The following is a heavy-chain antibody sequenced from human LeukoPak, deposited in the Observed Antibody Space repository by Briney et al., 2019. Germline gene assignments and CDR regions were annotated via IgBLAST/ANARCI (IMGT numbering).Heavy chain of an antibody. CDR2: IGSSGDIT. J-gene: IGHJ4*02. CDR1: GFTFSSYA. CDR3: AKDVDNGDYVVY. D-gene: IGHD4-17*01. V-gene: IGHV3-23*01. Sequence: GGSLRLSCAASGFTFSSYAMSWVRQAPGMGLEWVSSIGSSGDITYYADSVKGRFTISRDNSKNTLYLQMNSLRAEDAAVYYCAKDVDNGDYVVYWGQGTLVTVSS.